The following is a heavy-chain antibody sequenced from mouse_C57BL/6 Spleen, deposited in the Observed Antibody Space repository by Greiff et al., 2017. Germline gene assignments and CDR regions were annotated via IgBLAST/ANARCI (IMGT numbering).Heavy chain of an antibody. CDR3: ARPGYGNYFDY. V-gene: IGHV5-17*01. CDR1: GFTFSDYG. D-gene: IGHD2-10*02. J-gene: IGHJ2*01. CDR2: ISSGSSTI. Sequence: EVKLMESGGGLVKPGGSLKLSCAASGFTFSDYGMHWVRQAPEKGLEWVAYISSGSSTIYYADTVKGRFTISRDNAKNTLFLQMTSLRFEDTAMYYCARPGYGNYFDYWGQGTTLTVSS.